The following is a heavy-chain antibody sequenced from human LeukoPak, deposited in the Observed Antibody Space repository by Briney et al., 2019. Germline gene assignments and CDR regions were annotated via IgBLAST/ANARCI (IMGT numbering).Heavy chain of an antibody. CDR3: ARDTPYYYGSGSYYPNFGY. CDR2: ISYDGSNK. D-gene: IGHD3-10*01. CDR1: GFTLSSYA. V-gene: IGHV3-30*04. Sequence: GGSLRLSCAASGFTLSSYAMHWVRQAPGKGLEWVAVISYDGSNKYYADSVKGRFTISRDNSKNTLYLQMNSLRAEDTAVYYCARDTPYYYGSGSYYPNFGYWGQGTLVTVSS. J-gene: IGHJ4*02.